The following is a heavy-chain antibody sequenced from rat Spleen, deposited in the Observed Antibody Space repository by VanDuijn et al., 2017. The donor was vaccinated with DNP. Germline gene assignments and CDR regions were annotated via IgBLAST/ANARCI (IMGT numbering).Heavy chain of an antibody. D-gene: IGHD1-9*01. Sequence: EVQLVESGGGLVQPGRSMKLSCAASGFTFSNYDMAWVRQAPKKGLEWVATISYDGSSTYYRDSVKGRFTISRDNAKSTLYLQRDSLRSEDTATYYCARRREYYGYNYGFDYWGQGVMVTVSS. CDR2: ISYDGSST. CDR1: GFTFSNYD. CDR3: ARRREYYGYNYGFDY. J-gene: IGHJ2*01. V-gene: IGHV5-7*01.